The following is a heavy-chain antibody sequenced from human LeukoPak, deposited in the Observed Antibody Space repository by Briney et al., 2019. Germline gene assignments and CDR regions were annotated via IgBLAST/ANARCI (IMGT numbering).Heavy chain of an antibody. CDR3: ASGGSWYNY. J-gene: IGHJ4*02. D-gene: IGHD6-13*01. CDR2: IYYSGST. CDR1: AGSSGSGGYY. Sequence: SETRSRTCTVSAGSSGSGGYYGGWIRQHPGKGLEWIGYIYYSGSTYYNPSLKSRVTISVDTSKNQFSLKLSSVTAADTAVYYCASGGSWYNYWGQGTLVTVSS. V-gene: IGHV4-31*03.